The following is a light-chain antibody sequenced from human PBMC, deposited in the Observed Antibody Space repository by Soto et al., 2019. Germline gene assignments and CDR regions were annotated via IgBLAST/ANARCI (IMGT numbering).Light chain of an antibody. CDR2: DAS. Sequence: EIVLTQSPATLSLSPGERAALSCRASQSVGSFLAWYQQKPGQAPRLLIYDASNRATDIPARFSGSGSGTDFTLTISSLEPEDFAVYYCQHRSNWPQTFGQGTRWISN. CDR1: QSVGSF. J-gene: IGKJ1*01. CDR3: QHRSNWPQT. V-gene: IGKV3-11*01.